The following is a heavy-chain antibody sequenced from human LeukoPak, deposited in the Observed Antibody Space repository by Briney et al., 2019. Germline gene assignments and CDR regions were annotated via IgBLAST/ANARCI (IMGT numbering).Heavy chain of an antibody. J-gene: IGHJ3*01. CDR3: ARDSGYNALDV. CDR2: IKEDGSVK. D-gene: IGHD3-22*01. Sequence: GGSLRLSCAASGLTFSTSWMTWVRQAPGKGLEWVANIKEDGSVKNYVDSVRGRFTISRDNAKNSLYLELSSLRAEDTAVYYCARDSGYNALDVWGRGTMVTVSS. CDR1: GLTFSTSW. V-gene: IGHV3-7*01.